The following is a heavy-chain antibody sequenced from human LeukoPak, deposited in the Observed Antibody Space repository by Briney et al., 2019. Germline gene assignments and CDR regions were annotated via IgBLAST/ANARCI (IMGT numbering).Heavy chain of an antibody. CDR1: GFTFSSYS. J-gene: IGHJ6*02. CDR3: ARDSSPGGEYQLLSQYYYYYYGMDV. D-gene: IGHD2-2*01. Sequence: GGSLRLSCAASGFTFSSYSMNWVRQAPGKGLERVSSISSSSSYIYYADSVKGRFTISRDNAKNSLYLQMNSLRAEDTAVYYCARDSSPGGEYQLLSQYYYYYYGMDVWGQGTTVTVSS. V-gene: IGHV3-21*01. CDR2: ISSSSSYI.